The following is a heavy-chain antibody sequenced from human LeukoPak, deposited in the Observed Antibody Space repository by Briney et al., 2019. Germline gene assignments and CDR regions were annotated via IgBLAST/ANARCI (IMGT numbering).Heavy chain of an antibody. CDR1: GFTFSTHW. D-gene: IGHD6-19*01. V-gene: IGHV3-7*01. CDR3: VSGSGWIFDY. Sequence: GGSLRLSCATSGFTFSTHWMIWVRQAPGKGLEWVANINPDGSDKQYLDPVKGRFTISRDSARNSLYLQMNSLRAEDTAVYYCVSGSGWIFDYWGQGTLVTVSS. J-gene: IGHJ4*02. CDR2: INPDGSDK.